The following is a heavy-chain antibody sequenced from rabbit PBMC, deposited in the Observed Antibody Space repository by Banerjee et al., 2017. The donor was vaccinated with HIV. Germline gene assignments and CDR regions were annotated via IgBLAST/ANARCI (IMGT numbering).Heavy chain of an antibody. V-gene: IGHV1S45*01. CDR3: ARRNAASYWSL. J-gene: IGHJ4*01. CDR1: GFSFSSSYW. Sequence: EESGGGLVQPEGSLTLTCTASGFSFSSSYWICWVRQAPGKGLEWIACIYTSSGSTWYANWAKGRFTISKTSSTTVTLQMTSLTAADTATYFCARRNAASYWSLWGPGTLVTVS. CDR2: IYTSSGST. D-gene: IGHD8-1*01.